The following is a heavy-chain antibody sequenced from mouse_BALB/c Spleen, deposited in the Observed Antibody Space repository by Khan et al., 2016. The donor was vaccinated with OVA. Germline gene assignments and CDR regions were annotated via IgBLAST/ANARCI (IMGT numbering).Heavy chain of an antibody. CDR1: GFTFSSYS. CDR3: ASHLTGSFAY. D-gene: IGHD4-1*01. J-gene: IGHJ3*01. V-gene: IGHV5-6*01. CDR2: ISSGGDYT. Sequence: EVELVESGGDLVKPGGSLKLSCAASGFTFSSYSMSWVRQTPDKRLEWVASISSGGDYTYYPAIVKGRFTISRDNAKNTLYLEMRSLKSEDTAMYYCASHLTGSFAYWGQGTLVTVSA.